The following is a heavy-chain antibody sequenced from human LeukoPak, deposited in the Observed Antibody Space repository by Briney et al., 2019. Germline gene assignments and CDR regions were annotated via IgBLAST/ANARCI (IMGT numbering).Heavy chain of an antibody. CDR3: AKEGGSGGYFDY. V-gene: IGHV3-23*01. J-gene: IGHJ4*02. D-gene: IGHD6-25*01. Sequence: GGSLRLSCAASGFTFSSFSMNWVRQAPGKGLEWVSAISGSGGSTYYADSVKGRFTISRDNSKNTLYLQMNSLRAEDTAVYYCAKEGGSGGYFDYWGQGTLVTVSS. CDR2: ISGSGGST. CDR1: GFTFSSFS.